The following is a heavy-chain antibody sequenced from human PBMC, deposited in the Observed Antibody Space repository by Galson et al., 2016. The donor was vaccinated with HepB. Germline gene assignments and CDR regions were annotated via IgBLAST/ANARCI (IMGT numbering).Heavy chain of an antibody. CDR1: GCTFSRYE. J-gene: IGHJ4*02. CDR3: AREPVRLDDLLTGPPKNPDY. D-gene: IGHD3-9*01. Sequence: SLRLSCAASGCTFSRYEMNWVRQAPGKGLEWVSYISSSGTTIYYADSVKGRFTISRDNAKNSLYLQMNSLRAEDTAVYYCAREPVRLDDLLTGPPKNPDYWGQGTLVTVSS. CDR2: ISSSGTTI. V-gene: IGHV3-48*03.